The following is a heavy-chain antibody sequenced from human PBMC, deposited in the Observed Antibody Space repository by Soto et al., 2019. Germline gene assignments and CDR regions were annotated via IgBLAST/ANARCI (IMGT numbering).Heavy chain of an antibody. J-gene: IGHJ3*02. CDR2: ISAYNGNT. D-gene: IGHD3-9*01. V-gene: IGHV1-18*01. Sequence: ASVKVSCKASGYTFTSYGISWVRQAPGQGLEWMGWISAYNGNTNYAQKLQGRVTMTTDTSTSTAYMELRSLRSDDTAVYYCARGEDEILTGPTYDASDIWGQGTMVTVSS. CDR1: GYTFTSYG. CDR3: ARGEDEILTGPTYDASDI.